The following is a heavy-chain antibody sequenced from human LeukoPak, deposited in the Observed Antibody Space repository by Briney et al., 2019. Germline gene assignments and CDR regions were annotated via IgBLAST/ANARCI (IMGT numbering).Heavy chain of an antibody. V-gene: IGHV4-59*08. CDR2: IYYSGST. Sequence: SETLSLTCTVSGGSISSYYWSWIRQPPGKGLEWIGYIYYSGSTNYNPSLKSRVTISVDTSKNQFSLKLSSVTAADTAVYYCARGSLWFGESSGAFDIWGQGTMVTVSS. J-gene: IGHJ3*02. CDR3: ARGSLWFGESSGAFDI. D-gene: IGHD3-10*01. CDR1: GGSISSYY.